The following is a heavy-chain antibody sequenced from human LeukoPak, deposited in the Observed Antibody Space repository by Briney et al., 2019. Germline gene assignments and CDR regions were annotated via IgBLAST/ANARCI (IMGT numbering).Heavy chain of an antibody. Sequence: GASVKVSCKASGYTFTSYGISWVRQAPGQGLEWMGWISAYNGSTNYAQKLQGRVTMTTDTSTSTAYMELRSLRSDDTAVYYCARDGDIVVVPAASRPHYWGQGTLVTVSS. CDR3: ARDGDIVVVPAASRPHY. D-gene: IGHD2-2*01. CDR1: GYTFTSYG. V-gene: IGHV1-18*01. J-gene: IGHJ4*02. CDR2: ISAYNGST.